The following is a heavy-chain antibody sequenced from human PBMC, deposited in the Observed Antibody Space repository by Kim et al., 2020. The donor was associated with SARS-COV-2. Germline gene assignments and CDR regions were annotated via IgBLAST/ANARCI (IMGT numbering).Heavy chain of an antibody. V-gene: IGHV4-34*01. J-gene: IGHJ6*02. CDR3: ARGPTRGYYYGSGTGMDV. CDR1: GGSFSGYY. Sequence: SETLSLTCAVYGGSFSGYYWSWIRQPPGKGLEWIGEINHSGSTNYNPSLKSRVTISVDTSKNQFSLKLSSVTAADTAVYYCARGPTRGYYYGSGTGMDVWGQGTTVTVSS. D-gene: IGHD3-10*01. CDR2: INHSGST.